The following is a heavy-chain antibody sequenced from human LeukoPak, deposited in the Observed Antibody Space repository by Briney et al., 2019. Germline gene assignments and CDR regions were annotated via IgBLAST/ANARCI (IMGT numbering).Heavy chain of an antibody. CDR1: GFTFSTYG. CDR3: ARGHYGMDV. CDR2: IWYDGSNK. J-gene: IGHJ6*02. Sequence: GGSLRLSCAASGFTFSTYGMHWVRQAPGKGLEWVAIIWYDGSNKYYADSVKGRFTISRDNSKNTLYLQMNSLRAEDTAVYYCARGHYGMDVWGQGTTVTVSS. V-gene: IGHV3-33*01.